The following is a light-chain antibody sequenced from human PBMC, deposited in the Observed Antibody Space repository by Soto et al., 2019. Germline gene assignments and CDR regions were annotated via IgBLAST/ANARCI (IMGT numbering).Light chain of an antibody. V-gene: IGLV2-14*01. J-gene: IGLJ2*01. Sequence: QSALTQPASVSGSPGQSITISCTGTSSDVGAYDYVSWYQQHPRKAPKLMIYDVSDRPSEVSNRFSGSKSGNTASLTISGLQAEDEADYYCSSYTSTSTLVFGGGTKL. CDR1: SSDVGAYDY. CDR3: SSYTSTSTLV. CDR2: DVS.